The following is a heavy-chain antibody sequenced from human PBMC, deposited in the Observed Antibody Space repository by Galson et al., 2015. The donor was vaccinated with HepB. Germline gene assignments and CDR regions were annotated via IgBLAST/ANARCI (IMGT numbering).Heavy chain of an antibody. CDR2: FDPEDGET. V-gene: IGHV1-24*01. CDR3: ATDYPGGDGYMDV. J-gene: IGHJ6*03. Sequence: SVKVSCKVSGYTLTELSMHWVRQAPGKGLEWMGGFDPEDGETIYAQKFQGRVTMTEDTSTDTAYMELSSLRSEDTAVYYCATDYPGGDGYMDVWGKGTTVTVSS. CDR1: GYTLTELS. D-gene: IGHD3-16*01.